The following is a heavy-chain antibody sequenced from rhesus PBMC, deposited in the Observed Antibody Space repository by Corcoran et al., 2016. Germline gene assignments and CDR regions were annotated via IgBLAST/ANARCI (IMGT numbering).Heavy chain of an antibody. V-gene: IGHV4S7*01. J-gene: IGHJ4*01. Sequence: QVQLQESGPGLVKPSETLSLTCAVSGGSVSSGYGWSWIRQPPGKGLEWIGYIYGSSGNTYSNPSLKSRVTISKDTSKNQFSRKLSSVTAADTAVYYCARGGSWSFDSWGQGVLVTVSS. CDR3: ARGGSWSFDS. CDR2: IYGSSGNT. CDR1: GGSVSSGYG. D-gene: IGHD6-13*01.